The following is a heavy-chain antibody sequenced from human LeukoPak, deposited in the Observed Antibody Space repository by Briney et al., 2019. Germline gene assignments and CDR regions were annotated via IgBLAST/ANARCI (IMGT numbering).Heavy chain of an antibody. CDR3: ANQWELPTNFDY. D-gene: IGHD1-26*01. J-gene: IGHJ4*02. CDR2: ISGRGGRT. CDR1: GFTFSSNA. V-gene: IGHV3-23*01. Sequence: GGSLRLSCAASGFTFSSNAMSSVRQGPGKGLEWVSPISGRGGRTYYAHSAKGRVTISRDNSKNTRYLQMNTLRAQDTAVYYCANQWELPTNFDYWGQGTLVTVSS.